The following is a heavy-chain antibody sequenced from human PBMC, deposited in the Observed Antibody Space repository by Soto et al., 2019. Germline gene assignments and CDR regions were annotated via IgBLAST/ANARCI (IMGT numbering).Heavy chain of an antibody. D-gene: IGHD2-8*01. V-gene: IGHV1-2*04. CDR2: INPKSGGT. Sequence: EASVKVSCKASGYSFTDYHIHWVRQGPGQGLEWLGRINPKSGGTSTAQKFQGWVTMTTDTSISTASMELTRLTSDDTAIYYCARGDSTDCSNGVCSFFYNHDMDVWGQGTTVTVSS. CDR1: GYSFTDYH. CDR3: ARGDSTDCSNGVCSFFYNHDMDV. J-gene: IGHJ6*02.